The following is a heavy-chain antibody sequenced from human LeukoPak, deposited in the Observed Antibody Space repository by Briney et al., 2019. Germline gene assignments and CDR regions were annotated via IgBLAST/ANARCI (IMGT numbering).Heavy chain of an antibody. D-gene: IGHD6-19*01. CDR2: IYSGGST. Sequence: GGSLRLSCAASGFTVSSNYMTWVRQAPGKGLEWVSVIYSGGSTYYADSVKGRFTISRDSSKNTLYLQINSLRAEDTAVYYCAKEAVAGLGYFDLWGRGTLVTVSS. CDR1: GFTVSSNY. CDR3: AKEAVAGLGYFDL. V-gene: IGHV3-53*01. J-gene: IGHJ2*01.